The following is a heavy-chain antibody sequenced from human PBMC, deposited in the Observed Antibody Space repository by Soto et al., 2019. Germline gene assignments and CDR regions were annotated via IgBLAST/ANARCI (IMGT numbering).Heavy chain of an antibody. V-gene: IGHV1-18*01. CDR1: GYTFTSYG. J-gene: IGHJ4*02. Sequence: QVQLVQSGAEVKKPGASVKVSCKASGYTFTSYGISWVRQAPGQGLEWMGWISAYNGNSNYAQTLQGRVTITTGTATSTAYMELRGLGSNETAVYCCARDSGYESNYCGQGTLVTVSS. CDR3: ARDSGYESNY. D-gene: IGHD5-12*01. CDR2: ISAYNGNS.